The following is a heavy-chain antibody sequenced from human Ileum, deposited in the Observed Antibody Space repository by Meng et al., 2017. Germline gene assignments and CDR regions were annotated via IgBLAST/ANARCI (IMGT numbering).Heavy chain of an antibody. CDR2: INQDTSSR. V-gene: IGHV3-7*01. J-gene: IGHJ3*02. D-gene: IGHD1-26*01. Sequence: GGSLRLSCAASGFTFSDFLMAWVRQVPGKGLEWVANINQDTSSRDYVPSVKGRFTISRDNAKNSLYLQMNNLRIEDTAVYYCTHPLIVGAADALDIWGPGTMVTVSS. CDR1: GFTFSDFL. CDR3: THPLIVGAADALDI.